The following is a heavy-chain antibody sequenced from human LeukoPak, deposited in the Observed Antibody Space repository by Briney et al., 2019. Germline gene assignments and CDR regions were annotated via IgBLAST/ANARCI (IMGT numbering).Heavy chain of an antibody. J-gene: IGHJ4*02. V-gene: IGHV3-33*06. Sequence: SGGSLRLSCAASGFTFSTYGMHWVRQAPGKGLEWVAVIWYDGSNKYYADSVKGRLTISRDNSKNTLYLQMNSLRAEDTAVYYCAKDLITGTLSSDYWGQGTLVTVSS. CDR3: AKDLITGTLSSDY. CDR1: GFTFSTYG. CDR2: IWYDGSNK. D-gene: IGHD1-20*01.